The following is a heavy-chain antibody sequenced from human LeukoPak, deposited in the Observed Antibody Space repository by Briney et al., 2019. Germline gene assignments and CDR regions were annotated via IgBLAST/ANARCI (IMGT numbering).Heavy chain of an antibody. Sequence: GGSLRLSCAAPGFTLSTYWMHWVRQVPGKGLVWVSCINSDGSRTTYADSVKGRFTISRDNAKDTLYLRMNTLRVEDTAVYYCARGSWSAADTNIDYWGQGTLVTVSS. CDR3: ARGSWSAADTNIDY. CDR2: INSDGSRT. V-gene: IGHV3-74*01. CDR1: GFTLSTYW. D-gene: IGHD6-13*01. J-gene: IGHJ4*02.